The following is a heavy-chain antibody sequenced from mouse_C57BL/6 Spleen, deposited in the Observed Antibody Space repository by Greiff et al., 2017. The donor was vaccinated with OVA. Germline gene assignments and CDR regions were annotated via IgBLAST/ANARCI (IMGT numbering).Heavy chain of an antibody. V-gene: IGHV14-4*01. D-gene: IGHD2-3*01. J-gene: IGHJ2*01. CDR1: GFNIKDDY. Sequence: VHVKQSGAELVRPGASVKLSCTASGFNIKDDYMHWVKQRPEQGLEWIGWIDPENGDTEYASKFQGKATITADTSSNTAYLQLSSLTSEDTAVYYCTTDGYYGGQGTTLTVSS. CDR3: TTDGYY. CDR2: IDPENGDT.